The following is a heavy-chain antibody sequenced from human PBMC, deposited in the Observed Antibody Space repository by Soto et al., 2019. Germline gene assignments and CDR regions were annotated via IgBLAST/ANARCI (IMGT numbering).Heavy chain of an antibody. V-gene: IGHV1-8*01. CDR1: GYTFTSYD. CDR2: MNPNSGNT. J-gene: IGHJ3*02. Sequence: QVQLVQSGAEVKKPGASVKVSCKASGYTFTSYDINWVRQATGQGLEWMGWMNPNSGNTGYAQKIQGRVTMTRNTSISTAYMELSSLRSEDTAVYYCARGRVYCSGGSCYSGDAFDIWGQGTMVTVSS. D-gene: IGHD2-15*01. CDR3: ARGRVYCSGGSCYSGDAFDI.